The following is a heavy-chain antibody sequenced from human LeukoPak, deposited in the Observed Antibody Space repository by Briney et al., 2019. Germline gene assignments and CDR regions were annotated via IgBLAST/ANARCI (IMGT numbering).Heavy chain of an antibody. CDR2: IYYSGST. D-gene: IGHD6-19*01. CDR1: GGSISSYY. CDR3: ASNGYSSGWYGAFDY. J-gene: IGHJ4*02. Sequence: SETLSLTCTVSGGSISSYYWSWIRQPPGKGLEWIGYIYYSGSTNYNPSLKSRVTISVDTSKNQFSLKLSSVTAAETAVYYCASNGYSSGWYGAFDYWGQGTLVTVSS. V-gene: IGHV4-59*01.